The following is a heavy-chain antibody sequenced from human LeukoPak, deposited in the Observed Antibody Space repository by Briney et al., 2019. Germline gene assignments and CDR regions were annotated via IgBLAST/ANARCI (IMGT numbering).Heavy chain of an antibody. D-gene: IGHD2-15*01. Sequence: GESLKISCKGSGYSFTSYWIGWVRQMPGKGLEWMGIIYPGDSDTRYSPSFQGQVTISADKSISTAYLQWSSLKASGTAMYYCARQRRAVAASTKSYYFDYWGQGTLVTVSS. J-gene: IGHJ4*02. V-gene: IGHV5-51*01. CDR2: IYPGDSDT. CDR3: ARQRRAVAASTKSYYFDY. CDR1: GYSFTSYW.